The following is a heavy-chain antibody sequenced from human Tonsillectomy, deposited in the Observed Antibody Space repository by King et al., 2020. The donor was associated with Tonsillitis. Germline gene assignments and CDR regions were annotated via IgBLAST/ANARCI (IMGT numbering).Heavy chain of an antibody. V-gene: IGHV3-30*02. CDR2: IRNDGSNK. D-gene: IGHD3-22*01. Sequence: QLVQSGGGVVQPGGSLRLSCAASRFTFSSYGMHWVRQAPGKGLEWVAFIRNDGSNKYYADSVKGRFTISRDNYKNKLYLQMNSLRDEDTAVYYCAKEVIVVGTDYWGQGTLVTVSS. CDR3: AKEVIVVGTDY. J-gene: IGHJ4*02. CDR1: RFTFSSYG.